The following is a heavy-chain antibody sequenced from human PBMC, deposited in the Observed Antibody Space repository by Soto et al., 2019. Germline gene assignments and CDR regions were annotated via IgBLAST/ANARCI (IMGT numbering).Heavy chain of an antibody. CDR2: IKPDGSET. Sequence: PWGSLRLSCAASGFTLGSYWMSWVRQAPGKGMEWVANIKPDGSETSYGDSVRGRFTISRDNAKNSLYLQIYSLRAEDMAVYYCARDSGYGSGDNCYIWFDPWGQGTLVTVSS. J-gene: IGHJ5*02. V-gene: IGHV3-7*03. D-gene: IGHD2-15*01. CDR3: ARDSGYGSGDNCYIWFDP. CDR1: GFTLGSYW.